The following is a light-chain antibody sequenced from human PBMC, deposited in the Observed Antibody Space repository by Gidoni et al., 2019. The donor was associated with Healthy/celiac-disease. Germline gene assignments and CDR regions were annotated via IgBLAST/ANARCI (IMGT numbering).Light chain of an antibody. CDR3: QQRSNWSLT. Sequence: EIVLTQSPATLSLSPGERATFSCRASQSVSSYLAWYQQKPGQAPRLLIYDASNRATGIPARFSGSGSGTDVTLTISSLEPEDFAVYYCQQRSNWSLTFXGXTKVEIK. CDR2: DAS. CDR1: QSVSSY. V-gene: IGKV3-11*01. J-gene: IGKJ4*01.